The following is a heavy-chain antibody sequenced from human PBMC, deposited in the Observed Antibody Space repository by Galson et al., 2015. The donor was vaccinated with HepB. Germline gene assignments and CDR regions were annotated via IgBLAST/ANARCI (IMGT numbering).Heavy chain of an antibody. Sequence: SCKASGYTFTTYGISWVRQAPGQGLEWLGWITTYNGNTNYAQSFQGGVTMTTDKSTSTAYMGLRSLRSDDTAVYYCARERYSFGYSAGFDFWGQGTLVTVSS. V-gene: IGHV1-18*04. CDR1: GYTFTTYG. CDR2: ITTYNGNT. J-gene: IGHJ4*02. CDR3: ARERYSFGYSAGFDF. D-gene: IGHD5-18*01.